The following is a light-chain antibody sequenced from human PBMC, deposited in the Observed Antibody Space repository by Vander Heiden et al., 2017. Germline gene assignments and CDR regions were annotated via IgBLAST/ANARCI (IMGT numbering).Light chain of an antibody. CDR3: QKYNSAPLT. Sequence: LSPSSLSSSVGPRFSLTFRATQAIITYLALYQQKPGKVPKLLIYAASTLQSGVPSRFSGSGSGTDFTLTISSLQPEDVATYYCQKYNSAPLTFGGGTKVEIK. J-gene: IGKJ4*01. CDR1: QAIITY. V-gene: IGKV1-27*01. CDR2: AAS.